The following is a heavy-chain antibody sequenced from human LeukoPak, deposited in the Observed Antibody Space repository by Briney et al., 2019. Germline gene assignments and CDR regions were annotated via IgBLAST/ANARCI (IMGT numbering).Heavy chain of an antibody. Sequence: NHGESLKISCKGSGYSFTSYWIGWVRQMPGKGLEWMGIIYPGDSDTRYSPSFQGQVTMSADKSISTAYLQWSSLKASDTAMYYCASLPLDCSSTSCYPPLFAYWGQEPLVPVSS. CDR2: IYPGDSDT. D-gene: IGHD2-2*01. CDR3: ASLPLDCSSTSCYPPLFAY. V-gene: IGHV5-51*01. J-gene: IGHJ4*02. CDR1: GYSFTSYW.